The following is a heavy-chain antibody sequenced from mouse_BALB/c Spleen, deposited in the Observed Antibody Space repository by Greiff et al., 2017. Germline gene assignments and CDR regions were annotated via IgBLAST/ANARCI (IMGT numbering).Heavy chain of an antibody. CDR1: GYTFTSYW. D-gene: IGHD2-4*01. J-gene: IGHJ4*01. CDR2: IYPGDGDT. Sequence: QVHVKQSGAELARPGASVKLSCQASGYTFTSYWMQWVKQRPGQGLEWSGAIYPGDGDTRYTQKFKGKATLTADKSSSTAYMQLSSLASEDSAVYYCARRDYHYAMDYWGQGTSVTVSS. CDR3: ARRDYHYAMDY. V-gene: IGHV1-87*01.